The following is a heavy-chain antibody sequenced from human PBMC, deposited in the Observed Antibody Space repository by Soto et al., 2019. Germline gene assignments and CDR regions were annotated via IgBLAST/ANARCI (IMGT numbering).Heavy chain of an antibody. J-gene: IGHJ4*03. CDR3: VISFFYQGSVSRARSFFAFES. D-gene: IGHD2-15*01. CDR1: GYTFPISG. V-gene: IGHV1-18*01. Sequence: QVQLVQSGAEVQKPGASVKVSCKASGYTFPISGMSWVRQAPGQGLEWMGWISAHTGSSEYAERFQGRVAMTTDRSTTTAYIELMSLRSEETAVYYSVISFFYQGSVSRARSFFAFESWGTGKLVTVSS. CDR2: ISAHTGSS.